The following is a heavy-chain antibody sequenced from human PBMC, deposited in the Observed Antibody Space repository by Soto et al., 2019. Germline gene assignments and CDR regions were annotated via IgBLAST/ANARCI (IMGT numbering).Heavy chain of an antibody. J-gene: IGHJ4*02. V-gene: IGHV3-30-3*01. CDR2: ISYDGNNK. Sequence: QVQLVESGGGVVQPGRSLRLSCAASGFTFSSYAMHWVRQAPGKGLEWVAVISYDGNNKYYADSVKGRFTISRDNSKNTLYLQMNSLRGEDTAVYYCAREGFGDEREMDYWGQGTLVTVSS. CDR1: GFTFSSYA. D-gene: IGHD2-21*02. CDR3: AREGFGDEREMDY.